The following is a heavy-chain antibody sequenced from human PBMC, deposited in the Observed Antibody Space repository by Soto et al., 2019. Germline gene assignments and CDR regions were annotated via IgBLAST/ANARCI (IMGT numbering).Heavy chain of an antibody. CDR3: AIAISGQLWFAYYYYYYMDV. D-gene: IGHD5-18*01. J-gene: IGHJ6*03. V-gene: IGHV4-59*01. CDR2: IYYSGST. Sequence: SETLSLTCTVSGGSISSYYWSWIRQPPGKGLEWIGYIYYSGSTNYNPSLKSRVTISVDTSKNQFSLKLSSVTAADTAVYYCAIAISGQLWFAYYYYYYMDVWGKGTTVTVSS. CDR1: GGSISSYY.